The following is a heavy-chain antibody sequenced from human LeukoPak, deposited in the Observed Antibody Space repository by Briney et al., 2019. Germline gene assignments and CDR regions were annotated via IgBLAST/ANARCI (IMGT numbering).Heavy chain of an antibody. CDR2: INHSGST. Sequence: SETLSLTCAVYGGSFSGYYWSWIRQPPGKGLEWIGEINHSGSTNYNPSLKSRVTISVDTSKNQFSLKLSSVTAADTAVYYCARSPRITMVRGPFAYWGQGTLVTVSS. D-gene: IGHD3-10*01. CDR1: GGSFSGYY. CDR3: ARSPRITMVRGPFAY. V-gene: IGHV4-34*01. J-gene: IGHJ4*02.